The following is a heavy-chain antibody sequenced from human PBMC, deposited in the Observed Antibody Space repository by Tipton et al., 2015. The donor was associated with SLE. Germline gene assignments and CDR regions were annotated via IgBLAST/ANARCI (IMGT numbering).Heavy chain of an antibody. J-gene: IGHJ4*02. D-gene: IGHD5-18*01. Sequence: TLSLTCAVFGGSISRNNWWSWVRQPPGKGLEWIGEIYHSGSTNYNPSLKSRVTISVDTSKNQFSLKLSSVTAADTAVYYCALYSYGYWGQGTLVTVSS. CDR1: GGSISRNNW. CDR3: ALYSYGY. V-gene: IGHV4-4*02. CDR2: IYHSGST.